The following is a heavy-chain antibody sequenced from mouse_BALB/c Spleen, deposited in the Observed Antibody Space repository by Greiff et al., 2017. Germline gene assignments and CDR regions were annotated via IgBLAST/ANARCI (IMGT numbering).Heavy chain of an antibody. CDR1: GYTFTSYY. J-gene: IGHJ2*01. CDR2: INPSNGGT. CDR3: TKGLRPPDY. V-gene: IGHV1S16*01. D-gene: IGHD1-2*01. Sequence: VKLQQSGAELVKPGASVKLSCKASGYTFTSYYMYWVKQRPGQGLEWIGEINPSNGGTNFNEKFKSKATLTVDKSSSTAYMQLSSLTSEDSAVYYCTKGLRPPDYWGQGTTLTVSS.